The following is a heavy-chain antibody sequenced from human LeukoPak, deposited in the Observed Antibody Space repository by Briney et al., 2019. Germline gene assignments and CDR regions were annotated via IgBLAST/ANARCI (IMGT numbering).Heavy chain of an antibody. D-gene: IGHD1-14*01. V-gene: IGHV1-18*01. CDR2: VSPYNGHT. CDR1: GYTFTSYG. CDR3: ARGGSVRNTIDY. Sequence: GASVKVSCKASGYTFTSYGISWVRQAPGQGLEWVGWVSPYNGHTNYAQKFQGRVTMTRDTSTSTVYMELSSLRSEDTAMYYCARGGSVRNTIDYWGQETLVTVSS. J-gene: IGHJ4*02.